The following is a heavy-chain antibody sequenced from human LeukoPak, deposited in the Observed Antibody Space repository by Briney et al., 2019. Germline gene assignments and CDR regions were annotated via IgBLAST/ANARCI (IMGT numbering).Heavy chain of an antibody. CDR1: GFTFSSYG. CDR2: ISYDGSNK. D-gene: IGHD5-24*01. J-gene: IGHJ4*02. CDR3: AESQARGGISGTIMAIVDS. V-gene: IGHV3-30*18. Sequence: GGSLRLSCAASGFTFSSYGMHWVRQAPGKGLEWVAVISYDGSNKYYADSVKGRFIISRDNSKNTLYLQMNSLRAEDTAVYYCAESQARGGISGTIMAIVDSWGQGALVTVSS.